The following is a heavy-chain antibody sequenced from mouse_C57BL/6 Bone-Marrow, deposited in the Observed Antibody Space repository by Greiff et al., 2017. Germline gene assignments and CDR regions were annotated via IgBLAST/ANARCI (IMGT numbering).Heavy chain of an antibody. V-gene: IGHV2-2*01. Sequence: VQLQESGPGLVQPSQSLSITCTVSGFSLTSYGVHWVRQSPGKGLEWLGVIWSGGSTDYNAAFISRLSISKDNSKSQVFFKMNSLQADDTAIYYCARRDYYGHSGFAYWGQGTLVTVSA. J-gene: IGHJ3*01. D-gene: IGHD2-1*01. CDR3: ARRDYYGHSGFAY. CDR2: IWSGGST. CDR1: GFSLTSYG.